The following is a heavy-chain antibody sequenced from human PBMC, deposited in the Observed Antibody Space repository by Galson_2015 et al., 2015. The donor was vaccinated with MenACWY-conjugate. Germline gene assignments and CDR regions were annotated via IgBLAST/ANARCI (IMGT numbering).Heavy chain of an antibody. J-gene: IGHJ6*02. CDR2: INPSGGST. Sequence: SVKVSCKASGYTFTSYYMHWVRQAPGQGLEWMGIINPSGGSTSYAQKFQGRVTMTRDTSTSTVYMELSSLRSEDTAVYYCARDPILWFGEFSAGGYYYYGMDVWGQGTTVTVSS. D-gene: IGHD3-10*01. V-gene: IGHV1-46*01. CDR1: GYTFTSYY. CDR3: ARDPILWFGEFSAGGYYYYGMDV.